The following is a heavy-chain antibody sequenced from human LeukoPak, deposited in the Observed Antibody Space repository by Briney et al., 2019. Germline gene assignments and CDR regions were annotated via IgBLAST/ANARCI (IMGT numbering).Heavy chain of an antibody. J-gene: IGHJ3*02. Sequence: KASETLSLTCTVSGDSVSRYYRSWIRQPPGKGLEWIGHIYRSGITNYIPSLKSRVTMSVDTSKNQFSLKLSSVTAADTAVYYCARSSPREYAFDIWGQGTMVTVSS. CDR3: ARSSPREYAFDI. CDR2: IYRSGIT. V-gene: IGHV4-59*02. CDR1: GDSVSRYY.